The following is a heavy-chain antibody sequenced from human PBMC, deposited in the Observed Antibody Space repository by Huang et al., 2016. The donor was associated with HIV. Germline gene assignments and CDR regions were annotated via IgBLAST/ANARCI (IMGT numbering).Heavy chain of an antibody. D-gene: IGHD2-15*01. CDR1: GYTVGELS. V-gene: IGHV1-24*01. CDR3: ATSTPDVGAGVLRSAFDI. CDR2: FDPEEGET. J-gene: IGHJ3*02. Sequence: QVQLVESGAELKKPGASVRVSCKVSGYTVGELSLHWVRQAPETGLEGMGGFDPEEGETIYAQGVQGRVTMTEDTATDTAYMELSSLRPEETAVYYCATSTPDVGAGVLRSAFDIWGQGTMVTVSS.